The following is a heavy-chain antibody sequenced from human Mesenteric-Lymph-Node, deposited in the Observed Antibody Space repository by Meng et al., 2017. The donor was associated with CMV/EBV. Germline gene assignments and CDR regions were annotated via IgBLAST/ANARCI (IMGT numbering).Heavy chain of an antibody. J-gene: IGHJ4*02. Sequence: SSYYWGWIRQPPGKGLEWIGSIYYSGSTYYNPSLKSRVTISVDTSKNQFSLKLSSATAADTAVYYCARAHGPVLRYFDWLFSAGYFDYWGQGTLVTVSS. V-gene: IGHV4-39*01. CDR3: ARAHGPVLRYFDWLFSAGYFDY. D-gene: IGHD3-9*01. CDR2: IYYSGST. CDR1: SSYY.